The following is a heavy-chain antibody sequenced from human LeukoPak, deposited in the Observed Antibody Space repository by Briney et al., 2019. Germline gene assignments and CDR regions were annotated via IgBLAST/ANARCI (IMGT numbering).Heavy chain of an antibody. Sequence: PGGSLRLSCAASGFTFSDYYMSWIRQAPGKGLEWVSYISDSGSTIYYADSVKGRFTISRDNAKNSLYLQTNSLRAEDTAVYYCARDRRPSRYNGLDVWGQGTTVTVSS. CDR2: ISDSGSTI. CDR3: ARDRRPSRYNGLDV. V-gene: IGHV3-11*01. CDR1: GFTFSDYY. D-gene: IGHD2-2*01. J-gene: IGHJ6*02.